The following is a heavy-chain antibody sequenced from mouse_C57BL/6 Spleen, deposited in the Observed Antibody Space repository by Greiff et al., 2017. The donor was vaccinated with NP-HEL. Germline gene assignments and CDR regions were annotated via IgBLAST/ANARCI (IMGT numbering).Heavy chain of an antibody. CDR1: GYSITSGYY. D-gene: IGHD2-4*01. V-gene: IGHV3-6*01. CDR2: ISYDGSN. Sequence: EVKLQESGPGLVKPSQSLSLTCSVTGYSITSGYYWNWIRQFPGNKLEWMGYISYDGSNNYNPSLKNRISITRYTSKNQFFMKLNSVTTEDTATYYCAREDDYLAWFAYWGQGTLVTVSA. CDR3: AREDDYLAWFAY. J-gene: IGHJ3*01.